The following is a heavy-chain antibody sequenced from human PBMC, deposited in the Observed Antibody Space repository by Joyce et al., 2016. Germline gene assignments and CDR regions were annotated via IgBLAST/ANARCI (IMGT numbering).Heavy chain of an antibody. D-gene: IGHD2/OR15-2a*01. CDR1: ELTFSSYA. CDR2: IGGSGGST. V-gene: IGHV3-23*01. Sequence: EVQVLESGGGLVQPGGSLRLSCAASELTFSSYAMTWVRQAPGKGLEWVSAIGGSGGSTHYADSVKGRFTISRDNSKNTLYLQMNSLRAEDTAIYYCAKLLYAQYYYGMDVWGQGTTVTVSS. J-gene: IGHJ6*02. CDR3: AKLLYAQYYYGMDV.